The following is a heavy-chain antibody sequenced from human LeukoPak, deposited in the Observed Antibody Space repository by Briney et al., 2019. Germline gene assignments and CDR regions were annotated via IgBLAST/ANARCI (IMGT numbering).Heavy chain of an antibody. CDR2: IRYDGSNK. CDR3: ARSPRMVRGVKDY. CDR1: AFTFSSYG. V-gene: IGHV3-30*02. J-gene: IGHJ4*02. Sequence: GGSLRLSCAASAFTFSSYGMHWVRQAPGKGLEWVAFIRYDGSNKYYADSVKGRFTISRDNSKNTLYLQMNSLRTEDTAVYYCARSPRMVRGVKDYWGQGTPVTVSS. D-gene: IGHD3-10*01.